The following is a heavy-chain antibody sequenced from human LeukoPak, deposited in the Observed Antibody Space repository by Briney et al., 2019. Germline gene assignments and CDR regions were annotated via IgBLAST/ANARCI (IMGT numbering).Heavy chain of an antibody. CDR3: ARDGSMGPYSRPGGYYYGMDV. CDR1: GYTFTSYY. D-gene: IGHD2-15*01. CDR2: INPSGGST. V-gene: IGHV1-46*01. Sequence: ASVTVSCTASGYTFTSYYMHWVRQAPGQGLEWMGIINPSGGSTSYAQKFQGGVTMTRDTSTSTVYMELSSLRSEDTAVYYCARDGSMGPYSRPGGYYYGMDVWGQGTTATVSS. J-gene: IGHJ6*02.